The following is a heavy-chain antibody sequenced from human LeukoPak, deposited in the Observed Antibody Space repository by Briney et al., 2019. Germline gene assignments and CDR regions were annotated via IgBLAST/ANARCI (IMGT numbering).Heavy chain of an antibody. CDR1: GFTFSNYW. J-gene: IGHJ4*02. V-gene: IGHV3-7*01. Sequence: GGSLSLSCAASGFTFSNYWMSWVRQAPGKGLEWVANIKQDGSDKYYVDSVKGRFTISRDNAKNSLYLQMYSLRVDDTAVYYCARDLDYWGQGTLVTVSS. CDR2: IKQDGSDK. CDR3: ARDLDY.